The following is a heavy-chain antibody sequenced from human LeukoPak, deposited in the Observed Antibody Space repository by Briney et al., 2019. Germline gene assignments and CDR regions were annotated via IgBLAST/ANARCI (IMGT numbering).Heavy chain of an antibody. J-gene: IGHJ5*02. CDR1: GGSILDSTYY. Sequence: AETLSLTCTVSGGSILDSTYYWAWIRQPPGKGLEWIATIFYTGNTHYNPSLKSRVTMSVDTVKNQFSLNLNSVTAADTAVYYCARQSSGYYYGWFDPWGQGTLVTVSS. V-gene: IGHV4-39*01. CDR3: ARQSSGYYYGWFDP. CDR2: IFYTGNT. D-gene: IGHD3-22*01.